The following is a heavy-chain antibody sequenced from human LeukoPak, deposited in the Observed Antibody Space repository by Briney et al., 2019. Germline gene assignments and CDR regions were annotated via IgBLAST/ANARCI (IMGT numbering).Heavy chain of an antibody. CDR1: GYPFTTYG. J-gene: IGHJ5*02. Sequence: GASVTVSCKASGYPFTTYGLTWVRQAPGQGLEWMGWISVYSGDTRYAQKLQDRVTLTTDTFTNTAYMELRSLTSDDTAIYYCARDKREERPGWFDPWGQGTLVIVSS. V-gene: IGHV1-18*01. CDR2: ISVYSGDT. CDR3: ARDKREERPGWFDP.